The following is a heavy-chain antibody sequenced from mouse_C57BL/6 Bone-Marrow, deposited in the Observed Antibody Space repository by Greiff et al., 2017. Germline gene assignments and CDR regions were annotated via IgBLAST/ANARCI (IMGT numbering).Heavy chain of an antibody. CDR2: INYDGSST. V-gene: IGHV5-16*01. CDR3: AREGYGSSYFDY. Sequence: EVKLVESEGGLVQPGSSMKLSCTASGFTFSDYYMAWVRQVPEKGLEWVANINYDGSSTYYLDSLKSRFIISRDNAKNILYLQMSSLKSEDTATYYWAREGYGSSYFDYWGQGTTLTVSS. CDR1: GFTFSDYY. D-gene: IGHD1-1*01. J-gene: IGHJ2*01.